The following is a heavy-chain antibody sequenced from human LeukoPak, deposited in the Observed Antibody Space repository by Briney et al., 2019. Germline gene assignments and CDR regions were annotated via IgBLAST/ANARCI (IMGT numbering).Heavy chain of an antibody. D-gene: IGHD1-26*01. V-gene: IGHV3-48*03. CDR2: ISSTGGDI. CDR1: GFIFSNYE. J-gene: IGHJ4*02. CDR3: ARDLPTGTYRAYFDN. Sequence: PGGSLRLSCAGSGFIFSNYEMNWVRQAPGKGLEWVSYISSTGGDIYYADSVKGRLTISRDNAEKSVYLQMNSLRAEDTAVYYCARDLPTGTYRAYFDNWGQGTLVTVSS.